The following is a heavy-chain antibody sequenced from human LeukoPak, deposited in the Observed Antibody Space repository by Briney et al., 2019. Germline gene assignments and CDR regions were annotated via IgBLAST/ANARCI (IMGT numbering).Heavy chain of an antibody. D-gene: IGHD6-13*01. Sequence: GRSLRLSCAASGFTFDDYAMHWVRQAPGKGLEWVSGISWNSGSIGYADSVKGRFTISRDNAKNSLYLQMNSLRAEDTALYYCAKTRIAAAGYYYYYGMGVWGQGTTVTVSS. J-gene: IGHJ6*02. CDR2: ISWNSGSI. V-gene: IGHV3-9*01. CDR1: GFTFDDYA. CDR3: AKTRIAAAGYYYYYGMGV.